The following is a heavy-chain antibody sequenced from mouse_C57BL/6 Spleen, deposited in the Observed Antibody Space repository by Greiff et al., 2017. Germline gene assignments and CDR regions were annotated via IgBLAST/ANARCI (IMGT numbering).Heavy chain of an antibody. CDR2: IDPESGGT. CDR3: TRRAYDSNYPGAMDY. J-gene: IGHJ4*01. CDR1: GYTFTDYE. Sequence: VQLQQSGAELVRPGASVTLSFKASGYTFTDYEMHWLKQTPVHGLEWIGAIDPESGGTASNQKFKGKAILTADNSSSTAYMELRSLTSDDSAVYYCTRRAYDSNYPGAMDYWGQGTSVTVSS. V-gene: IGHV1-15*01. D-gene: IGHD2-5*01.